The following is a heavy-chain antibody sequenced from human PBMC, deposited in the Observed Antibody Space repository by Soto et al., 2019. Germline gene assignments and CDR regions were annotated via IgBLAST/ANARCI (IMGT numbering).Heavy chain of an antibody. Sequence: QVQLVQSGAEVKKPGSSVKVSCKASGGTFSSYAISWVRQAPGQGLEWMGGLIPIFGTANYAQKFQGRVTITADESTSTAYMELSSLRSEDTAVYYCARDLAAVAGTWYFDYWGQGTLVTVSS. CDR2: LIPIFGTA. D-gene: IGHD6-19*01. V-gene: IGHV1-69*01. CDR1: GGTFSSYA. CDR3: ARDLAAVAGTWYFDY. J-gene: IGHJ4*02.